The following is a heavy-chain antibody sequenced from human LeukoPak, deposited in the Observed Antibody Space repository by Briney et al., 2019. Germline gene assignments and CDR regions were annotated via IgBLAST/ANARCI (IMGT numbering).Heavy chain of an antibody. J-gene: IGHJ3*02. CDR3: ARLLRNWDAFDI. V-gene: IGHV4-59*01. CDR1: GGSISSYY. CDR2: IYYSGST. D-gene: IGHD3-9*01. Sequence: SETLSLTCTGSGGSISSYYWSWIRQSPGKGLEWIGYIYYSGSTSCNPSLKSRVTISEDTSKNQFSLKLSSVTAADTAVYHCARLLRNWDAFDIWGQGTMVTVSS.